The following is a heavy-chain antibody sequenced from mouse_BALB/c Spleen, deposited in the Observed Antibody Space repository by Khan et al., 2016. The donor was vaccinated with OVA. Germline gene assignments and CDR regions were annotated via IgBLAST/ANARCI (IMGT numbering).Heavy chain of an antibody. V-gene: IGHV3-6*02. CDR1: GYSFTSGYY. CDR2: ISYDGSN. D-gene: IGHD1-1*01. J-gene: IGHJ2*01. Sequence: VQLKQSGPGLVKPSQSLSLTCSVTGYSFTSGYYWNWIRQFPGNKLEWMGYISYDGSNNYNPSLKNRISITRDTSKKQFFLKLNSVTTEDTATYYCARDYYGSSYYFDYWGQGTTLTVSS. CDR3: ARDYYGSSYYFDY.